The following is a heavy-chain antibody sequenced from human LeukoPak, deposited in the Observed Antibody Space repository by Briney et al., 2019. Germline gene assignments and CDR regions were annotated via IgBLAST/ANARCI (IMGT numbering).Heavy chain of an antibody. D-gene: IGHD6-13*01. Sequence: PGGSLRLSCAASGFTFSSYAMNWVRQAPGKGLEWVSGVSSSGDNTYYADSVKGRFTISRDNSKSMLYLQMNSLRAEDTAVYYCARDMGGGIAAAAPLGYWGQGTLVTVFS. CDR3: ARDMGGGIAAAAPLGY. V-gene: IGHV3-23*01. CDR1: GFTFSSYA. CDR2: VSSSGDNT. J-gene: IGHJ4*02.